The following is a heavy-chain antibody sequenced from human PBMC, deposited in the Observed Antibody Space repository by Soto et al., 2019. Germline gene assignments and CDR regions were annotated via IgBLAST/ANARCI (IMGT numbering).Heavy chain of an antibody. J-gene: IGHJ3*02. Sequence: VSCKASGGTFSSYAISWVRQAPGQGLEWMGGIIPIFGTANYAQKFQGRVTITADESTSTAYMELSSLRSEDTAVYYCARPYCGGDCYSGQDAFDIWGQGTMVTVSS. CDR1: GGTFSSYA. V-gene: IGHV1-69*01. CDR2: IIPIFGTA. CDR3: ARPYCGGDCYSGQDAFDI. D-gene: IGHD2-21*02.